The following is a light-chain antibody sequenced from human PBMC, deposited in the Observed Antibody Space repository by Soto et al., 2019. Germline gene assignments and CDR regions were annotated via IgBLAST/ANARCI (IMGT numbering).Light chain of an antibody. V-gene: IGLV2-14*01. CDR1: SSDVGAYNY. CDR2: DVS. J-gene: IGLJ2*01. Sequence: QSALTQPAYVSGSPGQSITISCTGTSSDVGAYNYVSWYQQHPGKAPKLMIYDVSNRPSGVSNRFSGSKSGNTASLTISGLQAEDEADYYCISYTSSTTSVVFGGGTKLTVL. CDR3: ISYTSSTTSVV.